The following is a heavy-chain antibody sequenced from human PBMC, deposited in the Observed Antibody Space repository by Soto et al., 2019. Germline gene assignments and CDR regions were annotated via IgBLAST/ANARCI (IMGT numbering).Heavy chain of an antibody. J-gene: IGHJ4*02. Sequence: SVKVSCKASGGTFSSCAISWVRQAPGQGLEWMGGIIPIFGTANYAQKFQGRVTITADESTSTAYMELSSLRSEDTAVYYCARSYYCGSGSYFEFDYWGQGTLVTVSS. D-gene: IGHD3-10*01. V-gene: IGHV1-69*13. CDR3: ARSYYCGSGSYFEFDY. CDR2: IIPIFGTA. CDR1: GGTFSSCA.